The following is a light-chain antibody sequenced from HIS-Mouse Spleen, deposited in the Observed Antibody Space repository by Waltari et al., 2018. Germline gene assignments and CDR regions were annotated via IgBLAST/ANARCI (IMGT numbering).Light chain of an antibody. V-gene: IGKV1-13*02. CDR3: QQFNSYPALT. J-gene: IGKJ4*01. CDR1: QGISSA. CDR2: DAS. Sequence: AIQLTQSPSSLSASVGDRVPITCRASQGISSALAWYQQKPGKAPKLLIYDASSLESGVPSRFSGSGSGTDFTLTISSLQPEDFGTYYCQQFNSYPALTFGGGTKVEIK.